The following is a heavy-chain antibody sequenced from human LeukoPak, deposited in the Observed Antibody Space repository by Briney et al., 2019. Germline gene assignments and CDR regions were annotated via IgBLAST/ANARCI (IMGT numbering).Heavy chain of an antibody. J-gene: IGHJ4*02. CDR3: AKWGDYDVLTGYYDSGY. D-gene: IGHD3-9*01. Sequence: PGASLRLSCAASGFTFSNYAMRWVRQAPGKGLEWVSAVSGRDTSTYYTDSVKGRFTISRDNSKNTLYLQMNSLSAEETAIYYCAKWGDYDVLTGYYDSGYWGQGTLVTVSS. V-gene: IGHV3-23*01. CDR2: VSGRDTST. CDR1: GFTFSNYA.